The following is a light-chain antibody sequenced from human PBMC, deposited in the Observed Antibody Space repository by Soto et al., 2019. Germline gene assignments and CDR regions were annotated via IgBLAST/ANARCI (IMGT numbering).Light chain of an antibody. Sequence: EIVLTQSPGTLSLSPGERATLSCRASQSVSSNYLAWCQQKPGQAPRLLIYGASSGATGIPDRFSGSGSGTDFTLTISRLEPEDFVVYYCQQYGSSPPLTFGGGTKVDIK. CDR3: QQYGSSPPLT. J-gene: IGKJ4*01. V-gene: IGKV3-20*01. CDR2: GAS. CDR1: QSVSSNY.